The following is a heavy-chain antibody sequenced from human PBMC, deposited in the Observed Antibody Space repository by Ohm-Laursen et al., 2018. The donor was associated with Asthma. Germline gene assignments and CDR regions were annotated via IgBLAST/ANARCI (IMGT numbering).Heavy chain of an antibody. CDR1: GFTFSSYG. CDR3: ARGYGVRPPYYYGMDV. V-gene: IGHV3-30*03. D-gene: IGHD3-10*01. CDR2: ISYDGSNK. J-gene: IGHJ6*02. Sequence: SLRLSCSASGFTFSSYGMHWVRQAPGKGLEWVAVISYDGSNKYYADSVKGRFTISRDNSKNTLYLQMNSLRAEDTAVYYCARGYGVRPPYYYGMDVWGQGTTVTVSS.